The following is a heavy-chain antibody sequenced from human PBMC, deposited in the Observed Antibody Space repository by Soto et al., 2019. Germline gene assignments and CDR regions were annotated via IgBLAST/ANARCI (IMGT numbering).Heavy chain of an antibody. V-gene: IGHV3-23*01. D-gene: IGHD3-22*01. CDR2: ISENGGST. J-gene: IGHJ4*02. Sequence: EVQLLESGGGLVQAGGSLRLSCAASGFTFSNYALSWVRQAPGKGLEWVSGISENGGSTFYADSVRGRFTISRDNSKNTLYLQMNSLRAEDKAVYYCASRNYYDTTGFYMYYYFDFWGQGTLVTVSS. CDR1: GFTFSNYA. CDR3: ASRNYYDTTGFYMYYYFDF.